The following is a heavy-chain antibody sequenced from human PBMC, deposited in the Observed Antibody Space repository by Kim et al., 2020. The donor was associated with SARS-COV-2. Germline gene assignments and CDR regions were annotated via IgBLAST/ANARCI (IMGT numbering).Heavy chain of an antibody. V-gene: IGHV3-30*01. D-gene: IGHD1-26*01. Sequence: YADSVKGRFTISRDNSKNTLYLQMNSLRAEDTAVYYCARAGSGSYYYGMDVWGQGTTVTVSS. J-gene: IGHJ6*02. CDR3: ARAGSGSYYYGMDV.